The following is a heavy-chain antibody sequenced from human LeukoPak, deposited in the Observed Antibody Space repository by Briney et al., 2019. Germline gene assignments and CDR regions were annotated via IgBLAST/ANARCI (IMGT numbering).Heavy chain of an antibody. Sequence: GGSLRLSCAASGFTFSSYGMHWVRQAPGKGLEWVAVIWYDGSNKYYANSVKGRFTISRDNSKNTLYLQMNSLRAEDTAVYYCAKSDTAMVYYFDYWGQGTLVTVSS. D-gene: IGHD5-18*01. CDR1: GFTFSSYG. V-gene: IGHV3-33*06. J-gene: IGHJ4*02. CDR2: IWYDGSNK. CDR3: AKSDTAMVYYFDY.